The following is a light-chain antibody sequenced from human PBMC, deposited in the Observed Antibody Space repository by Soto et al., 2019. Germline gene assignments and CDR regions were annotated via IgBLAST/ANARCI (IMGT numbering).Light chain of an antibody. CDR3: SSYTSSSPYVV. CDR1: SSDVGGYNY. CDR2: DVG. Sequence: QSVLTQPASVSGSPGQSITISCTGTSSDVGGYNYVSWYQQHPGKAPKLMIYDVGNRPSGVSNRFSGSKSGNTASLTISGLQAEDEADYYCSSYTSSSPYVVFGGGTKLTVL. J-gene: IGLJ2*01. V-gene: IGLV2-14*01.